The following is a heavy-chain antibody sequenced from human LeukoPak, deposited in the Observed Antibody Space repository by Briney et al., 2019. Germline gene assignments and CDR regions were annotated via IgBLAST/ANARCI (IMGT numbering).Heavy chain of an antibody. CDR1: DDSFSSHY. CDR2: ISYTGST. J-gene: IGHJ3*02. Sequence: SETLSLTCAVSDDSFSSHYWTWIRQPPGKGLISYTGSTNYNPSLKSRVTISIDTSKNQFSLKLSSVTAADTAVYYCARDLVTVTKGFDIWGQGTMVSVSS. D-gene: IGHD4-17*01. V-gene: IGHV4-59*11. CDR3: ARDLVTVTKGFDI.